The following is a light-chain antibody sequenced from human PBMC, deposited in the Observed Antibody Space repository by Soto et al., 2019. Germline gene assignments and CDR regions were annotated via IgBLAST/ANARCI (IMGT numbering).Light chain of an antibody. Sequence: DIQMTQSPSTRSASVEDIVTITCRASQSISSWLAWYQQKPGQAPKLLIYDASSLESGVPSRFSGSGSGKEFTLSLSSRQPDVFATYSCRQYNSHSEYTFGQGPKLEIK. V-gene: IGKV1-5*01. J-gene: IGKJ2*01. CDR3: RQYNSHSEYT. CDR2: DAS. CDR1: QSISSW.